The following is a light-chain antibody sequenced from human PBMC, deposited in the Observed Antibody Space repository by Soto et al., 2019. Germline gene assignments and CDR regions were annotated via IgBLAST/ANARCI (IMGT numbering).Light chain of an antibody. Sequence: QSALTQPASVSGSPGQAITISCTGTSSDVGGYNYVSWYQQHPGKAPKLMIYDVSNRPSGVSNRFSGSKSGNTASLTISGLQAEDEADYSCSSYTCSSTLGVFGGGTKLTVL. CDR3: SSYTCSSTLGV. CDR2: DVS. V-gene: IGLV2-14*01. J-gene: IGLJ3*02. CDR1: SSDVGGYNY.